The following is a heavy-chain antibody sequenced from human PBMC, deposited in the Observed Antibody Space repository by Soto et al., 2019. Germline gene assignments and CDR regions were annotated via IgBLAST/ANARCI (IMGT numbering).Heavy chain of an antibody. CDR3: ARPNGVYAGYYYGMDV. CDR1: GYSFTTYW. Sequence: GESLKISCKVSGYSFTTYWIGWARQIPGKGLEWMGIIYPGDSDTRYSPSFQGQVTISADKFISTAYVEWSSLKASDTAMYYCARPNGVYAGYYYGMDVWGQGTTVTVSS. CDR2: IYPGDSDT. J-gene: IGHJ6*02. V-gene: IGHV5-51*01. D-gene: IGHD2-8*01.